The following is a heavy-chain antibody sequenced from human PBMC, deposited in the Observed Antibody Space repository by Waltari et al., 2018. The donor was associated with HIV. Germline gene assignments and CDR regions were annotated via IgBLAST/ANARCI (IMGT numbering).Heavy chain of an antibody. CDR2: IDQDGSRI. CDR3: ARMTSPYFIDY. J-gene: IGHJ4*02. Sequence: VQLVESGGGLVRPGLSLRLSCAASGFSFGTYWMHWVRQVPVKGPVWVSRIDQDGSRISYADSVKGRFTISRDNARNILYLQMNSLRVEDTAVYYCARMTSPYFIDYWGLGTLVTVSS. V-gene: IGHV3-74*01. D-gene: IGHD2-21*02. CDR1: GFSFGTYW.